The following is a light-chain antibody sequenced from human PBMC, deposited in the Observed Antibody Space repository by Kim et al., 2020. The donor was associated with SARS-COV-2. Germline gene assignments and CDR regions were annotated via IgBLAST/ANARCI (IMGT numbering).Light chain of an antibody. CDR1: RSNIGSNV. V-gene: IGLV1-44*01. J-gene: IGLJ3*02. CDR3: VAWDDSLNGSV. CDR2: SND. Sequence: QSVLTQPPSASGTPGQRVTISCSGSRSNIGSNVVNWYQQLPGTAPKLLIYSNDYRPSGVPARFSGSKSGTSASLAISGLQSEDEADYCVAWDDSLNGSVFGGGTKVTVL.